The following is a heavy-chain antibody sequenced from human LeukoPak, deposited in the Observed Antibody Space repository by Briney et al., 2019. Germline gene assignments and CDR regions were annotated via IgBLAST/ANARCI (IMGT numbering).Heavy chain of an antibody. CDR3: AREMAAAPLY. CDR1: GFTFSSYA. CDR2: ISYDGSNK. V-gene: IGHV3-30*04. J-gene: IGHJ4*02. Sequence: GGSLRLSCAASGFTFSSYAMHWVRQAPGKGLEWVAVISYDGSNKYYADSVKGRFTLSRDNSKNTLYLQMNSLRAEDTAVYYCAREMAAAPLYWGQGTLVTVSS. D-gene: IGHD6-13*01.